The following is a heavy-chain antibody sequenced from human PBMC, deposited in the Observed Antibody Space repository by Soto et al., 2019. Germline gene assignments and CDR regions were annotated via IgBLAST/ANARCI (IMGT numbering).Heavy chain of an antibody. D-gene: IGHD2-2*01. J-gene: IGHJ6*02. Sequence: GGSLRLSCAASGFTFSSYAMHWVRQAPGKGLEWVAVISYDGSNKYYADSVKGRFTISRDNSKNTLYLQMNSLRAEDTALYYCARALLLPSRIVVVPAATFLLDVWGQGTTVTVSS. CDR1: GFTFSSYA. V-gene: IGHV3-30-3*01. CDR3: ARALLLPSRIVVVPAATFLLDV. CDR2: ISYDGSNK.